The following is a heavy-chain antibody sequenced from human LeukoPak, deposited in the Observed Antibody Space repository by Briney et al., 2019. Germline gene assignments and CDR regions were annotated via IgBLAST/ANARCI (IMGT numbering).Heavy chain of an antibody. CDR3: ANPSGIPY. CDR2: IYSGGST. D-gene: IGHD1-26*01. Sequence: PGGSLRLSCAASGFAFSTYAMSWVRQAPGKGLEWVSVIYSGGSTYYADSVKGRFTISRDNSKNTLYLQMNSLRAEDTAVYYCANPSGIPYWGQGTLVTVSS. CDR1: GFAFSTYA. V-gene: IGHV3-23*03. J-gene: IGHJ4*02.